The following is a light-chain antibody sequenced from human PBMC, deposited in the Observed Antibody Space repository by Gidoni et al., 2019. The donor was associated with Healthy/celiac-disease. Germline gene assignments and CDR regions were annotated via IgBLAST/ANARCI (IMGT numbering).Light chain of an antibody. J-gene: IGKJ3*01. CDR3: QQRSNWPPFT. Sequence: EIVLTQFPATLSLSPGERATLSCRASQRVSSYLAWYQQKPGQAPRLLIYDASNRATGIPARFSGSGSGTDFTLTISSLEPEDFAVYYCQQRSNWPPFTFGPGTKVDIK. CDR2: DAS. CDR1: QRVSSY. V-gene: IGKV3-11*01.